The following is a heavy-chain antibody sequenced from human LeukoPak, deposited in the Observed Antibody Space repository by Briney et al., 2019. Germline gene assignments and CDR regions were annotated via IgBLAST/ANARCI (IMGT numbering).Heavy chain of an antibody. Sequence: GGSLRLSCAASGLTLSSHALSWVRQAPGKGLEWVSGISTSGGSTYYADSVKGRFTSSRDNSKNTLYLQMDSLRAEDTAVYYCAVDCSSPSCYGQSAFDIWGQGTTVTVSS. D-gene: IGHD2-2*01. CDR2: ISTSGGST. J-gene: IGHJ3*02. V-gene: IGHV3-23*01. CDR3: AVDCSSPSCYGQSAFDI. CDR1: GLTLSSHA.